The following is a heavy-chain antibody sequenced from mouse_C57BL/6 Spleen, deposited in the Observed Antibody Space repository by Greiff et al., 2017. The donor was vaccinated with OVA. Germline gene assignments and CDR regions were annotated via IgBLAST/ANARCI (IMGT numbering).Heavy chain of an antibody. Sequence: DVQLVESGGGLVKPGGSLKLSCAASGFTFSDYGMHWVRQAPEKGLEWVAYISSGSSTIYYADTVKGRFTISRDNAKNTLFLQMTSLRSEDTAMYYCARGAYYSKEGFAYWGQGTLVTVSA. D-gene: IGHD2-5*01. V-gene: IGHV5-17*01. CDR2: ISSGSSTI. CDR3: ARGAYYSKEGFAY. CDR1: GFTFSDYG. J-gene: IGHJ3*01.